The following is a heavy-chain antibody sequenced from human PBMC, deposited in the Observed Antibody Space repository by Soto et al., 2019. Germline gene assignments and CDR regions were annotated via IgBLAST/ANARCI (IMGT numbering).Heavy chain of an antibody. Sequence: SETLSLTCAVYGGSFSGYYWSWIRQPPGKGLEWIGEINHSGSTNYNPSLKSRVTISVDTSKNQFSLKLSSVTAADTAVYYCARGALGVTIFGRSTPYYYYYGMDVWGQGTTVTVSS. J-gene: IGHJ6*02. CDR1: GGSFSGYY. D-gene: IGHD3-3*01. CDR2: INHSGST. V-gene: IGHV4-34*01. CDR3: ARGALGVTIFGRSTPYYYYYGMDV.